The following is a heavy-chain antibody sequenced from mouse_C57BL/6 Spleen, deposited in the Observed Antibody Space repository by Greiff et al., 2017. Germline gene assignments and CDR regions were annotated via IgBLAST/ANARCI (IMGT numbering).Heavy chain of an antibody. CDR2: IDPNSGGT. CDR1: GYTFTSYW. J-gene: IGHJ2*01. V-gene: IGHV1-72*01. D-gene: IGHD2-4*01. CDR3: ALYYDYDEGVDY. Sequence: QVQLKQPGAELVKPGASVKLSCKASGYTFTSYWMHWVKQRPGRGLEWIGRIDPNSGGTKYNEKFKSKATLTVDKPSSTAYMQLSSLTSEDSAVYYCALYYDYDEGVDYWGQGTTLTVSS.